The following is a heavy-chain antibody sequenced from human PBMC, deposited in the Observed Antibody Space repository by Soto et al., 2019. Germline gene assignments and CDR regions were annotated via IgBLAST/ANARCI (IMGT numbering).Heavy chain of an antibody. V-gene: IGHV4-59*01. CDR1: GGSISSYY. D-gene: IGHD4-17*01. Sequence: QVQLQESGPGLVKPSETLSLTCTVSGGSISSYYWSWIRQPPGKGLEWIGYIYYSGSTNYNPSLKSRVTISVDTSKNQFSLKLSSVTAADTAVYYCARVSSHRLRPYYFDYWGQGTLVTVSS. CDR2: IYYSGST. CDR3: ARVSSHRLRPYYFDY. J-gene: IGHJ4*02.